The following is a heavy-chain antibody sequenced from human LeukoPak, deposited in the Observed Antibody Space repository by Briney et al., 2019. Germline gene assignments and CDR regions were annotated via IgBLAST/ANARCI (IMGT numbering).Heavy chain of an antibody. V-gene: IGHV3-7*01. CDR2: IKQDGSEK. J-gene: IGHJ4*02. CDR3: ASAGGLRLGHLPFDY. D-gene: IGHD5-12*01. Sequence: GGSLRLSCAASGFTFSSYWMSWVRQAPGKGLEWVANIKQDGSEKYYEDSVKGRFTISRDNAKNSLYLQMNSLRAEDTAVYYCASAGGLRLGHLPFDYWGQGTLVTVSS. CDR1: GFTFSSYW.